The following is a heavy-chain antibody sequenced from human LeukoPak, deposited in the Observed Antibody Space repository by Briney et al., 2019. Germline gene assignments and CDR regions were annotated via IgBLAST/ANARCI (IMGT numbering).Heavy chain of an antibody. J-gene: IGHJ3*02. Sequence: SETLSLTCTVSGGSISSSSYYWGWIRQPPGKGLEWIGSIYYSGSTYYNPSLKSRVTISVDTSKNQFSLKLSSVTAADTAVYYCASTDNYGGNLYVALGIWGQGTMVTVSS. D-gene: IGHD4-23*01. V-gene: IGHV4-39*07. CDR1: GGSISSSSYY. CDR3: ASTDNYGGNLYVALGI. CDR2: IYYSGST.